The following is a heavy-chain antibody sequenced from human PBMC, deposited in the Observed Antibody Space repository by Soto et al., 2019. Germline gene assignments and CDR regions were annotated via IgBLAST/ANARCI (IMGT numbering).Heavy chain of an antibody. CDR2: IYYSGST. Sequence: SETLSLTCTVSGGSISSYYWSWIRQPPGKGLEWIGYIYYSGSTNYNPSLKSRVTISVDTSKNQFSLKLSSVTAADTAVYYCARDPGLAYCGGDCYFYGMDVWGQGTTVTVSS. V-gene: IGHV4-59*01. CDR1: GGSISSYY. D-gene: IGHD2-21*01. CDR3: ARDPGLAYCGGDCYFYGMDV. J-gene: IGHJ6*02.